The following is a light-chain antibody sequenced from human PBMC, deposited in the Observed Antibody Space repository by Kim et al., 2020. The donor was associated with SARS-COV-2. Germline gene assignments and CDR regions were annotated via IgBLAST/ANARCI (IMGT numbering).Light chain of an antibody. CDR1: QSIGSY. Sequence: ASVGDRVTITSRASQSIGSYLSWYQQKPGRAPKLLIYSTSSFQSVVPSRFSGSGSVTEFTLTISSLQPEDFSPYFSQQTYSTPLTFGQGTRLEIK. CDR3: QQTYSTPLT. V-gene: IGKV1-39*01. CDR2: STS. J-gene: IGKJ5*01.